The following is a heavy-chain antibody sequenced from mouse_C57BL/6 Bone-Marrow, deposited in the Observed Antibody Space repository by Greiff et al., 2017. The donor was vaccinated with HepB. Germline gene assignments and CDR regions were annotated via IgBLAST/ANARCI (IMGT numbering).Heavy chain of an antibody. CDR3: ARGEFGGAY. CDR2: IDPSDSYT. CDR1: GYTFTSYW. Sequence: QVQLQQPGAELVRPGTSVKLSCKASGYTFTSYWMHWVKQRPGQGLEWIGVIDPSDSYTNYNQKFKGKATLTVDTSSSTAYMQLSSLTSEDSAVYYCARGEFGGAYWGQGTLVTVAA. J-gene: IGHJ3*01. V-gene: IGHV1-59*01.